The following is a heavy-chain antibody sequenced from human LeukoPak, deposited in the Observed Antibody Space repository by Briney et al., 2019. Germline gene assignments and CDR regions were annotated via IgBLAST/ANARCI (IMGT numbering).Heavy chain of an antibody. CDR2: IYHSGST. CDR1: GYSISSGYY. Sequence: SETLSLTCTVSGYSISSGYYWGWIRQPPGKGLEWIGSIYHSGSTYYNPSLKSRVTISVDTSKNQFSLKLSSVTAADTAVYYCARGGIAVAGWAGYWGQGTLVTVSS. D-gene: IGHD6-19*01. V-gene: IGHV4-38-2*02. J-gene: IGHJ4*02. CDR3: ARGGIAVAGWAGY.